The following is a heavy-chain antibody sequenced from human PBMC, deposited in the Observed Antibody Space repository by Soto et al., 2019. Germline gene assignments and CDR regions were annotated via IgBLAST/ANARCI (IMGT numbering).Heavy chain of an antibody. Sequence: GGSLRLSCAASGFTFSSYAMSWVRQAPGKGLEWVSAISGSGGSTYYADSVKGRFTISRDNSKNTLYLQMNSLRAEDTAVYYCATGYSYGSYYYYYYGMDVWGQGTTVTVSS. J-gene: IGHJ6*02. CDR3: ATGYSYGSYYYYYYGMDV. D-gene: IGHD5-18*01. CDR2: ISGSGGST. CDR1: GFTFSSYA. V-gene: IGHV3-23*01.